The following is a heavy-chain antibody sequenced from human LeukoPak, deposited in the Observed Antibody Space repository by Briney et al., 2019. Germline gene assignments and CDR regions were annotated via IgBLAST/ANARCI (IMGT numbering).Heavy chain of an antibody. CDR3: ARDRGYCSGGSCFDAFDI. J-gene: IGHJ3*02. CDR2: INPNNGGT. D-gene: IGHD2-15*01. Sequence: ASVKVPCKASGYTFTGYYMHWVRQAPGQGLEWMGWINPNNGGTNYAQKFQGRVTMTRDTSISTAYMELSRLRSDDTAVYYCARDRGYCSGGSCFDAFDIWGQGTMVTVSS. CDR1: GYTFTGYY. V-gene: IGHV1-2*02.